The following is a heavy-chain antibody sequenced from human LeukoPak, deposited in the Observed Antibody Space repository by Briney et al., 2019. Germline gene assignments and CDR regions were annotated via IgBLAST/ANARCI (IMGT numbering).Heavy chain of an antibody. J-gene: IGHJ3*02. D-gene: IGHD4-11*01. CDR3: ARDPPDYDAFDI. CDR1: GGSNSSGSYY. Sequence: SQTLSLTCTVSGGSNSSGSYYWSWIRQPAGKGLEWIGRIYTSGSTSYNPSLKSRVTISVDTSKNQFSLKLSSVTAADTAVYYCARDPPDYDAFDIWGQGTMVTVSS. CDR2: IYTSGST. V-gene: IGHV4-61*02.